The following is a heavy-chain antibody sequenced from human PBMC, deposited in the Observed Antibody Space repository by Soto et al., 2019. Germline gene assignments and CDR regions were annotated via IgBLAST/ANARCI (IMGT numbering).Heavy chain of an antibody. CDR2: IWHDGSTE. CDR3: XXXXXXXLESFDV. J-gene: IGHJ4*02. D-gene: IGHD3-3*01. CDR1: GFPFGTYG. V-gene: IGHV3-33*01. Sequence: QVQLVESGGGVVQPGRSLRLSCAASGFPFGTYGMHWVRQAPGKGLEWVAVIWHDGSTEYYAVSVEGRFTISRDNSKXXXXXXXXXXXXXXXXXXXXXXXXXXXLESFDVWGRGTLVTVSP.